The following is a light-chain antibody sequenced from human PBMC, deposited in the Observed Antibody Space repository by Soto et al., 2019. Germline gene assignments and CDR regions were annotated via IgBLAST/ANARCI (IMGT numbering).Light chain of an antibody. CDR1: QRVSSH. V-gene: IGKV3D-15*01. J-gene: IGKJ5*01. Sequence: ETVMTQSPVTVSVSTRDTATLTCRASQRVSSHLAWYQQKPGQAPKLLIYGASSRATGIPDRFSGSGSGTDFTLTISSLEPEDFAVYYCQQYNNWLSITFGQGTRLEIK. CDR3: QQYNNWLSIT. CDR2: GAS.